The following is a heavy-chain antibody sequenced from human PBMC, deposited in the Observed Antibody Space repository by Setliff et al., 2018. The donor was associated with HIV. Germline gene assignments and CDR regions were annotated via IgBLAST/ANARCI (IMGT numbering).Heavy chain of an antibody. CDR2: IIPIFGTA. CDR3: ASRRITMVRGVISNDYYYYYMDV. Sequence: SVKVSCKASGYTFNNYGISWVRQAPGQGLEWMGGIIPIFGTANYAQKFQGRVTITADESTSTAYMELSSLRSEDTAVYYCASRRITMVRGVISNDYYYYYMDVWGKGTTVTVSS. D-gene: IGHD3-10*01. V-gene: IGHV1-69*13. J-gene: IGHJ6*03. CDR1: GYTFNNYG.